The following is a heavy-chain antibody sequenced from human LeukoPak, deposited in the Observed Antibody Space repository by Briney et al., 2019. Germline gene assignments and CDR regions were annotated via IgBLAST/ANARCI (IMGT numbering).Heavy chain of an antibody. CDR2: INPNGGAT. CDR3: ARVRLNAFDI. V-gene: IGHV1-2*02. D-gene: IGHD3-16*01. Sequence: GASVKFSFKASEYTFIGYYMHWVRQAHGQGPEWMGWINPNGGATNYAQKFQGRVTMTRGTSISTAYMELSRLRSDDTAVYYCARVRLNAFDIWGQGTMVIVSS. CDR1: EYTFIGYY. J-gene: IGHJ3*02.